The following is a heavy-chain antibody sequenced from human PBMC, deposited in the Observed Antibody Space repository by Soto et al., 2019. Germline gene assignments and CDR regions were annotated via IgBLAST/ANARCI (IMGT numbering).Heavy chain of an antibody. J-gene: IGHJ5*02. CDR2: IHYSGYT. CDR3: ARIPSTYNANCFDP. Sequence: PSETLSLTCTVSGASISNYYWSWIRQPPGKGLEWIGHIHYSGYTNYNPSLKSRVAISVDKSKTQFSLKLSPVTPADTAVYYCARIPSTYNANCFDPWGQGTLVTVSS. D-gene: IGHD2-2*01. V-gene: IGHV4-59*01. CDR1: GASISNYY.